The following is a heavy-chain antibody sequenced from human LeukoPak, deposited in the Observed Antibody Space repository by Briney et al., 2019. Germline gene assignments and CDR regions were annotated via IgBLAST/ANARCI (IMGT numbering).Heavy chain of an antibody. CDR3: ARGNDILTGYWVGAFDI. CDR1: GGSFSSYY. J-gene: IGHJ3*02. CDR2: IYYSGTT. D-gene: IGHD3-9*01. V-gene: IGHV4-59*08. Sequence: SETLSLTCTVSGGSFSSYYWSWIRQPPGKGLEWIGYIYYSGTTIYNPSLKSRLTISLDTSKNQFSLNLSSVTAADTAVYYCARGNDILTGYWVGAFDIWGQGTMVTASS.